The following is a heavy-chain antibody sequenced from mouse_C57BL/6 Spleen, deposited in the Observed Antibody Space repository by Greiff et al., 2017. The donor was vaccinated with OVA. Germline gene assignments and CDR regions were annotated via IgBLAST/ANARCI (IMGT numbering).Heavy chain of an antibody. Sequence: EVQVVESGPVLVKPGASVKMSCKASGYTFTDYYMNWVKQSHGKSLEWIGVINPYNGGTSYNQKFKGKATLTVDKSSSTAYMELNSLTSEDSAVYYCAGSSSWFAYWGQGTLVTVSA. J-gene: IGHJ3*01. CDR2: INPYNGGT. D-gene: IGHD1-1*01. V-gene: IGHV1-19*01. CDR1: GYTFTDYY. CDR3: AGSSSWFAY.